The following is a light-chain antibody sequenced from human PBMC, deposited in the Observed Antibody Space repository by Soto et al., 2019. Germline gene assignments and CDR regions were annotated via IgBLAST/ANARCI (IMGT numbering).Light chain of an antibody. CDR1: SSNIGAGFD. Sequence: QSILTQPPSVSGAPGQRITISCTGSSSNIGAGFDVHWYRQLPGTAPKLLIYANINRPSGVPDRFSGSKSDTSASLAVTGLQADDEADYYCQSFDSTLSAVIFGGGTKLTVL. CDR3: QSFDSTLSAVI. CDR2: ANI. J-gene: IGLJ2*01. V-gene: IGLV1-40*01.